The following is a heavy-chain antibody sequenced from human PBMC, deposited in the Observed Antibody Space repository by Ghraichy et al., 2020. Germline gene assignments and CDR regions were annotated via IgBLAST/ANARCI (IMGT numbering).Heavy chain of an antibody. CDR3: AKDRGARIVGATILDY. V-gene: IGHV3-23*01. Sequence: GSLRLSCAASGFTFSSYAMSWVRQAPGKGLEWVSAISGSGGSTYYADSVKGRFTISRDNSKNTLYLQMNSLRAEDTAVYYCAKDRGARIVGATILDYWGQGTLVTVPS. CDR2: ISGSGGST. J-gene: IGHJ4*02. CDR1: GFTFSSYA. D-gene: IGHD1-26*01.